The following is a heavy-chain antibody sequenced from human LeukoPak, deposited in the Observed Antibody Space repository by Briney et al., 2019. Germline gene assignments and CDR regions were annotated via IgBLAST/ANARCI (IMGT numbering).Heavy chain of an antibody. Sequence: GGSPRLSCATSGFTFSTYNMNWVRQAPGKGLEWVSSIGSDSNYIYYSNSVKGRFTISRDNAKSSLYLQMNSLRAEDTAVYYCARGNYDFWTPYMDVWGKGTTVTVSS. J-gene: IGHJ6*03. V-gene: IGHV3-21*01. D-gene: IGHD3-3*01. CDR3: ARGNYDFWTPYMDV. CDR1: GFTFSTYN. CDR2: IGSDSNYI.